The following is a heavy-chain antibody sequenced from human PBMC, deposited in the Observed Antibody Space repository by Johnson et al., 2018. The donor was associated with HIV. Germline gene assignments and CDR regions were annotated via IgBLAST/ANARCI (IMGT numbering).Heavy chain of an antibody. CDR3: TTDVPGGPYYNAFDI. CDR1: GFTFSNAW. V-gene: IGHV3-15*01. D-gene: IGHD1-26*01. CDR2: IKSKTDGETA. J-gene: IGHJ3*02. Sequence: AQLVESGGGLVKPGESLRLSCAASGFTFSNAWMSWVRQAPGKGLEWVGRIKSKTDGETADYAAPVKGRFTISRDDSKNTLYLQMNSLKTEDTALYYCTTDVPGGPYYNAFDIWGQGTMVTVSS.